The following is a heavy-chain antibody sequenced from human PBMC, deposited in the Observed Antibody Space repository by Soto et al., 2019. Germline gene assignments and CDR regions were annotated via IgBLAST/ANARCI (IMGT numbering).Heavy chain of an antibody. V-gene: IGHV3-11*06. Sequence: GGSLRLSCAGSGFTFGDSYMSWIRQAPGKGLEWLSYISPGSRYPAYADSVKGRFTISRDNAKRSLYLQMNSLRAEDTAVYYCVRAGSSSFDYWGQGTQVTVSS. CDR3: VRAGSSSFDY. J-gene: IGHJ4*02. CDR1: GFTFGDSY. CDR2: ISPGSRYP. D-gene: IGHD2-2*01.